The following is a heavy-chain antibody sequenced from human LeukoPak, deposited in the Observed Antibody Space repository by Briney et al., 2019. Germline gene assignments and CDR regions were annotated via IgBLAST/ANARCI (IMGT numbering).Heavy chain of an antibody. J-gene: IGHJ4*01. Sequence: SETLSLTCSVSGGSMSTNSYYWGWIRRPPGKGLEWIGSVFYSGSPYYNPSLKSRLTISVDTSKNHFSLRLTSVTAADTAVYYCARNNSVVRGALDYWGQGILVTVSS. D-gene: IGHD3-10*01. V-gene: IGHV4-39*01. CDR1: GGSMSTNSYY. CDR2: VFYSGSP. CDR3: ARNNSVVRGALDY.